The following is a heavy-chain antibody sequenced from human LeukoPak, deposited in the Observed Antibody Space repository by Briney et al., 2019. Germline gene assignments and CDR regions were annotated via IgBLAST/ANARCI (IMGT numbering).Heavy chain of an antibody. CDR1: GGSISSGDYY. J-gene: IGHJ3*02. V-gene: IGHV4-30-4*08. D-gene: IGHD3-3*01. CDR2: IYYSGST. Sequence: SETLSLTCTVSGGSISSGDYYWSWIRQPPGKGLEWIGYIYYSGSTYYNPSLKSRVTISVDTSKNQFSLKLSSMTAADTAVYYCASVHSHFGVVGAFDIWGQGTMVTVSS. CDR3: ASVHSHFGVVGAFDI.